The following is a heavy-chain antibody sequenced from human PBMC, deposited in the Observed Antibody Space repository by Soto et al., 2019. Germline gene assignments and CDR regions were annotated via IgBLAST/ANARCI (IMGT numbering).Heavy chain of an antibody. Sequence: QVQLVESGGGVVQPGRSLRLSCAASGFLFRGYAMHWVRQAPGRGLEWVASISYDGSKQYIADLVKGRFNISRDNSKATLFLQMDSLRPEDTAVYFCARGQYCINPTCYEGIFDYWGQGTLVTVSS. J-gene: IGHJ4*02. CDR1: GFLFRGYA. CDR3: ARGQYCINPTCYEGIFDY. D-gene: IGHD2-2*01. V-gene: IGHV3-30-3*01. CDR2: ISYDGSKQ.